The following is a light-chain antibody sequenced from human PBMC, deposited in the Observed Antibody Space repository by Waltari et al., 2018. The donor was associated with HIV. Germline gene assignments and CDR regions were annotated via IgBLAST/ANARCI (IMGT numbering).Light chain of an antibody. CDR1: SSNIGNNY. CDR3: GTWDSSLSAGV. Sequence: QSVLTQPPSVSAAPGQKVTISCSGSSSNIGNNYVSWYQQFPGTAPKLLIYDNNTRPSVIPDRFSGSESGTSATLGITGLQTGDEADYYCGTWDSSLSAGVFGGGTKLTVL. V-gene: IGLV1-51*01. CDR2: DNN. J-gene: IGLJ3*02.